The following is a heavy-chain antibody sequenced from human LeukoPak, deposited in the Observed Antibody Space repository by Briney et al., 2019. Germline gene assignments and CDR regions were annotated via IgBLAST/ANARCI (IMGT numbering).Heavy chain of an antibody. Sequence: GGSLRLSCAASGFTFSNAWMSWVRQAPGKGLEWVGRIKSKTDGGTTDYAAPVKGRFTISRDDSKNTLYLQMNSLKTEDTAVYYCTTGTIVGATKTMWGYYFDYWGQGTLVTVSS. CDR3: TTGTIVGATKTMWGYYFDY. J-gene: IGHJ4*02. V-gene: IGHV3-15*01. CDR1: GFTFSNAW. CDR2: IKSKTDGGTT. D-gene: IGHD1-26*01.